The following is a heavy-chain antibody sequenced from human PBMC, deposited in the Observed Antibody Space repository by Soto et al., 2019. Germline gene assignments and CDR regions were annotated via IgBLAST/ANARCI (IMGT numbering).Heavy chain of an antibody. V-gene: IGHV3-23*01. D-gene: IGHD6-13*01. CDR3: AKRWDTTSWYWFDP. CDR1: GFTLTSFG. J-gene: IGHJ5*02. CDR2: ISASGTSM. Sequence: EVQLLDSGGGLVQPGGSLRLSCAASGFTLTSFGMSWVRQAPGKGLEWVSSISASGTSMYYAKSVEGRFTISRDTSKNPLYLQMNSLRAEDTAVYYCAKRWDTTSWYWFDPWGQGTLVTVSS.